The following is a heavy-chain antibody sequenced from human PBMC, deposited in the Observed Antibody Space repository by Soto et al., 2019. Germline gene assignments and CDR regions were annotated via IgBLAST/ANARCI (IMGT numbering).Heavy chain of an antibody. J-gene: IGHJ2*01. V-gene: IGHV4-31*02. CDR2: IYYSGST. D-gene: IGHD3-22*01. CDR1: WGTISSCGDY. CDR3: ARDLVVSYYYDSSGPMGYFDL. Sequence: VAWGTISSCGDYRSWINKNPGKGLERSGYIYYSGSTYYNPSLKSRVTISVDTSKNQFSLKLSSVTAADTAVYYCARDLVVSYYYDSSGPMGYFDLWGRGTLVTVSS.